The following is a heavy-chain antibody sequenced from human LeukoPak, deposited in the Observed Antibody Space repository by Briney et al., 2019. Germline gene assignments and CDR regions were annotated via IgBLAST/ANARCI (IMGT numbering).Heavy chain of an antibody. J-gene: IGHJ4*02. CDR3: ARSPARGYDILTNYNDY. CDR2: ISTYNPNT. CDR1: GYTFTSYG. Sequence: SVKVSCKASGYTFTSYGISWVRQAPGQGLEWMGWISTYNPNTNYAQKFQGRVTMTTDTSTSTVYMELRSLRSDDTAVYYCARSPARGYDILTNYNDYWGQGTLVTVSS. V-gene: IGHV1-18*01. D-gene: IGHD3-9*01.